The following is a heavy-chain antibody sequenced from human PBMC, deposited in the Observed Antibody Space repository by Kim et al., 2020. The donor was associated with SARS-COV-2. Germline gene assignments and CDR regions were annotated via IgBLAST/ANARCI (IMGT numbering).Heavy chain of an antibody. CDR2: INPNTGGR. D-gene: IGHD6-13*01. J-gene: IGHJ4*02. Sequence: ASVKVSCKASGDTFTDNYIHWVLQAPGQGLEWLGWINPNTGGRTFAQEFQARVIMTRDTSISTAYMELTRLRSDDTAVYYCARGRGTSWSHYDYWGQGTLVTVSS. V-gene: IGHV1-2*02. CDR1: GDTFTDNY. CDR3: ARGRGTSWSHYDY.